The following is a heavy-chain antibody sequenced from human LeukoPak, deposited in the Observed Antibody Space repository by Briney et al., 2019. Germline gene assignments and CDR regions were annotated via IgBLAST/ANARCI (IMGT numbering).Heavy chain of an antibody. J-gene: IGHJ6*02. D-gene: IGHD2-8*01. CDR3: ASVYLYGMDV. CDR2: IIPIFGTA. CDR1: GGTFSSYA. V-gene: IGHV1-69*13. Sequence: SVKVPCKASGGTFSSYAISWVRQAPGQGLEWMGGIIPIFGTANYAQKFQGRVTITADESTSTAYMELSSLRSEDTAVYYCASVYLYGMDVWGQGTTVTVSS.